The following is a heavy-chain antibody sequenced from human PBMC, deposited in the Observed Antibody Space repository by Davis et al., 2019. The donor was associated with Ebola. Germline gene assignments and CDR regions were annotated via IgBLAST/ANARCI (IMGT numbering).Heavy chain of an antibody. J-gene: IGHJ4*01. CDR2: IVVGSGNT. D-gene: IGHD1-14*01. CDR1: GFTFSSSA. CDR3: AAPAGTVGKFDY. V-gene: IGHV1-58*02. Sequence: SVTVSCKASGFTFSSSAMQWVRQARGQRLEWIGWIVVGSGNTNYAQKFQGRVTITRDMSTSTSYLDLSNLRSEDTAVYYCAAPAGTVGKFDYWGQGTLVTVSS.